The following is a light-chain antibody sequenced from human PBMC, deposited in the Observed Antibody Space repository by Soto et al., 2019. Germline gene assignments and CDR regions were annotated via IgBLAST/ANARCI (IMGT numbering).Light chain of an antibody. CDR2: DVS. CDR1: SSDVGGHNS. CDR3: SSYTSSSTLV. V-gene: IGLV2-14*01. J-gene: IGLJ1*01. Sequence: QSVLTQPASVSGSPGQSITISCTGTSSDVGGHNSVAWYQHNPGKAPKLMIYDVSNRPSGVSSRFSGSKSGKTASLSISGLQAEDEADYYCSSYTSSSTLVFGTGTKLTVL.